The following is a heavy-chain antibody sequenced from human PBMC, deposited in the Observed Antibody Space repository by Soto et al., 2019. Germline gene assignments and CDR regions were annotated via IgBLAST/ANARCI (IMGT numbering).Heavy chain of an antibody. Sequence: GESLKISCKGSGYDFSTYLIAWVRQMSGKGLEYVGIIYPGDYDTRYSPSFKGLVTISVDRSIKTAYLQWGSLESSDTAMYYCVSGLTSTSHPKHFDLWGPGTLVTVSS. CDR2: IYPGDYDT. CDR3: VSGLTSTSHPKHFDL. J-gene: IGHJ4*01. CDR1: GYDFSTYL. V-gene: IGHV5-51*01.